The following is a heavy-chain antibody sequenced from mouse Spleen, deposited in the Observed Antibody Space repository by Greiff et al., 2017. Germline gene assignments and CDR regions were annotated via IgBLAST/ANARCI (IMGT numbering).Heavy chain of an antibody. CDR3: AGGGYGDPKGGYFDV. Sequence: VQLQQPGPELVKPGASVKISCKASGYSFTDYNMNWVKQSNGKSLEWIGVINPNYGTTSYNQKFKGKATLTVDQSSSTAYMQLNSLTSEDSAVYYCAGGGYGDPKGGYFDVWGAGTTVTVSS. J-gene: IGHJ1*01. CDR2: INPNYGTT. D-gene: IGHD2-13*01. V-gene: IGHV1-39*01. CDR1: GYSFTDYN.